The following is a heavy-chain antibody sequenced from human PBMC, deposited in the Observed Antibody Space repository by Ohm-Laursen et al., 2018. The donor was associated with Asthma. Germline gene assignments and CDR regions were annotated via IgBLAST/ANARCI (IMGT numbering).Heavy chain of an antibody. D-gene: IGHD6-19*01. V-gene: IGHV1-3*04. Sequence: SVKVSCKASGYKFTTNDIHWVRQAPGQSLEWMGSINTGNGIPRYSQKFQGRVTFIRDTSATTAYMEVSSLRSEDTAVYFCTKSFGWYALDFWGQGTLVTVSS. J-gene: IGHJ4*02. CDR2: INTGNGIP. CDR1: GYKFTTND. CDR3: TKSFGWYALDF.